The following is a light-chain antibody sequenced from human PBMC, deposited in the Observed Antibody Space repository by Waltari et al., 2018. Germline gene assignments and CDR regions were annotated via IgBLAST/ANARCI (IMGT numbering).Light chain of an antibody. J-gene: IGKJ3*01. V-gene: IGKV1-39*01. CDR1: QVISSP. Sequence: DIQMTQSPSSLSASVGDRVTISCRASQVISSPLNWYQQKPGKAPKLLIYAASNLPTGVPSRFSGRGSGPNFTLTISDLQPEDFATYHCQQSYSTGFTFGPGTRLDLK. CDR3: QQSYSTGFT. CDR2: AAS.